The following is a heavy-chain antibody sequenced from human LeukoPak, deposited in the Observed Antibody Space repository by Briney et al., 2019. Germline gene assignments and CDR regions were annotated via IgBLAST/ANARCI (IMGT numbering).Heavy chain of an antibody. CDR2: IYNSGNT. CDR3: ARGYYYYDSGDFDSDDGFDI. CDR1: GGSISTTNW. J-gene: IGHJ3*02. D-gene: IGHD3-22*01. V-gene: IGHV4-4*02. Sequence: SGTLSLTCAVSGGSISTTNWWWWGRPPPEERLEWIGEIYNSGNTNYDPSLKSRLTISVDKSKNQLSLKLSSVTAADTAVYYCARGYYYYDSGDFDSDDGFDIWGQGTMVTVSS.